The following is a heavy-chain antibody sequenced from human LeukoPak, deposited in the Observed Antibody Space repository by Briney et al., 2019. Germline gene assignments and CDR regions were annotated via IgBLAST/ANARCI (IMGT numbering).Heavy chain of an antibody. CDR3: ARERSGGYCSGGSCYSRYFDL. J-gene: IGHJ2*01. CDR2: ISYDGSNK. V-gene: IGHV3-30*14. CDR1: GFTFSSYA. Sequence: GGSLRLSCAASGFTFSSYAMHWVRQAPGKGLEWVAVISYDGSNKYYADSVKGRFTISRDNSKNTLYLQMNSLRAEDTAVYYCARERSGGYCSGGSCYSRYFDLWGRGTLVTVSS. D-gene: IGHD2-15*01.